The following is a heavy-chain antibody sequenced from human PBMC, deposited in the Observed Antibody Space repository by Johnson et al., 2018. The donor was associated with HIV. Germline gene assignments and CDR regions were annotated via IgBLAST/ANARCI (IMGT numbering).Heavy chain of an antibody. J-gene: IGHJ3*02. CDR1: GFTFSTYG. CDR3: AREGGQWMVLVDAFDI. V-gene: IGHV3-33*01. CDR2: ARFDEVSK. D-gene: IGHD6-19*01. Sequence: QVQLVESGGGVVQPGGSLRLSCAASGFTFSTYGMHWVRQAPGKGLEWVAVARFDEVSKYYIDSVKGRFTISRDNSKNTLYLQMNNLSAEDTSVYYCAREGGQWMVLVDAFDIWGQGTMVTVSS.